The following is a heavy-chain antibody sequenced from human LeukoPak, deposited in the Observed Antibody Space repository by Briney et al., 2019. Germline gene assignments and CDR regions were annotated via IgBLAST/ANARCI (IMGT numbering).Heavy chain of an antibody. D-gene: IGHD6-13*01. CDR1: GFTFSSYW. V-gene: IGHV3-7*01. Sequence: GGSLRLSCAASGFTFSSYWMSWARQAPGKGLEWVANIKQDGSEKYYVDSVKGRFTISRDNAKNSLYLQMNSLRAEDTAVYYCARDRYSSSWYLSATQPKGLSYWGQGTLVTVSS. CDR3: ARDRYSSSWYLSATQPKGLSY. CDR2: IKQDGSEK. J-gene: IGHJ4*02.